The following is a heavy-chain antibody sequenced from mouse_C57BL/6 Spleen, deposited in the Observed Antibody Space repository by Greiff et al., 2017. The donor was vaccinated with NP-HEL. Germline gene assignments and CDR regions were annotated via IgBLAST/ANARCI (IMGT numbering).Heavy chain of an antibody. CDR1: GYSITSGYY. D-gene: IGHD4-1*01. J-gene: IGHJ2*01. CDR2: ISYDGSN. Sequence: EVQVVESGPGLVKPSQSLSLTCSVTGYSITSGYYWNWIRQFPGNKLEWMGYISYDGSNNYNPSLKNRISITRDTSKNQFFLKLNSVTTEDTATYYCARDWDNFDYWGQGTTLTVSS. CDR3: ARDWDNFDY. V-gene: IGHV3-6*01.